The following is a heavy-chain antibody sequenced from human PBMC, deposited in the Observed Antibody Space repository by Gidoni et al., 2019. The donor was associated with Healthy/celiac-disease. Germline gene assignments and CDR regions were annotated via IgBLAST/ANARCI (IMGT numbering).Heavy chain of an antibody. CDR2: ISGSGGST. Sequence: AASGFTFSSYAMSWVRQAPGKGLEWVSTISGSGGSTYYADSVKGRFTISRDNSKNTLYLQMNSLKPEDTAVYYCAKHQTGRAAAGPLGYWGQGTLVTVSS. V-gene: IGHV3-23*01. J-gene: IGHJ4*02. CDR3: AKHQTGRAAAGPLGY. D-gene: IGHD6-13*01. CDR1: GFTFSSYA.